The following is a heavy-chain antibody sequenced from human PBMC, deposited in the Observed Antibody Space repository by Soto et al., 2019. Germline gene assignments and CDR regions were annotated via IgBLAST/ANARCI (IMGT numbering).Heavy chain of an antibody. J-gene: IGHJ5*01. CDR2: ISSGSSYI. V-gene: IGHV3-21*01. D-gene: IGHD3-10*01. Sequence: PGGSLRLSCAASGFTFSTYTMNWVRQAPGKGLEWISSISSGSSYIYYAGSVKGRFTISRGNAKNSLFLQMNSLRADDTAVYYCARDILSGGAYPDSWGQGTKVTVSA. CDR1: GFTFSTYT. CDR3: ARDILSGGAYPDS.